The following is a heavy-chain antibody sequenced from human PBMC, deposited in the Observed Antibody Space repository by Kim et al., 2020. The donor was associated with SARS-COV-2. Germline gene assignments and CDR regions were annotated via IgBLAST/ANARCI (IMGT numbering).Heavy chain of an antibody. V-gene: IGHV4-39*01. CDR2: IYYNGTT. J-gene: IGHJ1*01. Sequence: SETLSLTCSVSGGSISRSAFDWVWLRQPPGKGLVWIGSIYYNGTTYYTPSLKSPLTISVATSKHQFSLKVRSVTAAGTAGYYFAGPAGLGLTSYSMPHWG. CDR3: AGPAGLGLTSYSMPH. D-gene: IGHD1-7*01. CDR1: GGSISRSAFD.